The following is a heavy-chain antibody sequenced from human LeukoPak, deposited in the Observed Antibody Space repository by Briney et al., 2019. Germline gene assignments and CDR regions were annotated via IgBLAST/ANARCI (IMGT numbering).Heavy chain of an antibody. CDR3: ARDRSTNSYGEYFFDY. CDR1: GFTFRSYS. Sequence: GGSLRLSCAASGFTFRSYSMNWVRQAPGKGLEWVSSISTSSSYIYYADSVKGRSTISRDNAKNLLYLQMNSLRAEDTAVYHCARDRSTNSYGEYFFDYWGQGTLVTVSS. J-gene: IGHJ4*02. D-gene: IGHD5-18*01. V-gene: IGHV3-21*01. CDR2: ISTSSSYI.